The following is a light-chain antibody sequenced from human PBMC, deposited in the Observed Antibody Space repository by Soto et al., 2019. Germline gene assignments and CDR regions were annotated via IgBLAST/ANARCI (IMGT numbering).Light chain of an antibody. J-gene: IGLJ1*01. CDR2: EVS. CDR1: SRDVGGYNY. Sequence: QSVLTQPASVSGSRGQSITISCTGTSRDVGGYNYVSWYQQHPGKAPKLIIYEVSNRPSGVFNRFSGSKSGNTASLTISGLQAQDEAAYYRSSYTSDNSYISGTGTKVTVL. CDR3: SSYTSDNSYI. V-gene: IGLV2-14*01.